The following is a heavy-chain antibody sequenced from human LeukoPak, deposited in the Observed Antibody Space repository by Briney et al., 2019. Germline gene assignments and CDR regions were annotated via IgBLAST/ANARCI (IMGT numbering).Heavy chain of an antibody. CDR2: ISGYSGDT. CDR1: GYTFNNYG. Sequence: GASVKVSCKASGYTFNNYGLSWVRQAPGQGLELVAWISGYSGDTNSAQKFQGRVTMTTDTSTTTAYMELRSLRSDDTAVYYCARDNLAFGRHWYGSGSYSLLFDYWGQGTLVTVSS. V-gene: IGHV1-18*01. D-gene: IGHD3-10*01. J-gene: IGHJ4*02. CDR3: ARDNLAFGRHWYGSGSYSLLFDY.